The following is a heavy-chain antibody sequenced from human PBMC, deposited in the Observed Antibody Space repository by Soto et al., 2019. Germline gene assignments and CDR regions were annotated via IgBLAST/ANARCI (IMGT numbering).Heavy chain of an antibody. J-gene: IGHJ6*02. Sequence: LRLSCAASGFTFSSYGMHWVRQAPGKGLEWVAVISYDGSNKYYADSVKGRFTISRDNSKNTLYLQMNSLRAEDTAVYYCAKAGRFIAAAGNYGMDVWGQGTTVTVSS. CDR3: AKAGRFIAAAGNYGMDV. D-gene: IGHD6-13*01. V-gene: IGHV3-30*18. CDR1: GFTFSSYG. CDR2: ISYDGSNK.